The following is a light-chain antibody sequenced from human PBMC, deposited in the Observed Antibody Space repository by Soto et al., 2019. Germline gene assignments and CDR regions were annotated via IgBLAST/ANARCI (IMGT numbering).Light chain of an antibody. CDR3: QQYDKWPQT. Sequence: EIVMTQSPATLSVSPGERATLSCRASQSVSSSLAWYQQKPGRPPRLLIYGASTRATGIPARFSGRGSGTEFTLTISSLQSVDFAVYYCQQYDKWPQTFGQGTKVDIK. CDR1: QSVSSS. CDR2: GAS. J-gene: IGKJ1*01. V-gene: IGKV3D-15*01.